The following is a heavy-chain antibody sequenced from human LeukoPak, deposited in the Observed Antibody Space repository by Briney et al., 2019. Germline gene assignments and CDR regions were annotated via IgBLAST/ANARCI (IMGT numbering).Heavy chain of an antibody. CDR1: GYTLTELS. V-gene: IGHV1-24*01. J-gene: IGHJ6*02. D-gene: IGHD2-2*02. Sequence: ASVTVSCKVSGYTLTELSMHWVRQAPGKGLEWMGGFDPEDGETIYAQKFQGRVTMTEDTSTDTAYMELSSLRSEDTAVYYCATGLGYSSSTSCYTRRHYYYYGMDVWGQGTTVTVPS. CDR3: ATGLGYSSSTSCYTRRHYYYYGMDV. CDR2: FDPEDGET.